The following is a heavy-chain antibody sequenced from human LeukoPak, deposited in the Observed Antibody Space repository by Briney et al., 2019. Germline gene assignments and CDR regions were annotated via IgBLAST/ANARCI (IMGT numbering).Heavy chain of an antibody. Sequence: GGSLRLSCAASGFTFSSYSMNWVRQAPGKGLEWVSSITSSSTYIHYADSVKGRFTIPRDNAKNSLYLQMNSRRAEDTAVYYCARTTSGATFSDYYYYHMDVWGKGTTVTVSS. CDR1: GFTFSSYS. D-gene: IGHD1-26*01. V-gene: IGHV3-21*01. CDR2: ITSSSTYI. J-gene: IGHJ6*03. CDR3: ARTTSGATFSDYYYYHMDV.